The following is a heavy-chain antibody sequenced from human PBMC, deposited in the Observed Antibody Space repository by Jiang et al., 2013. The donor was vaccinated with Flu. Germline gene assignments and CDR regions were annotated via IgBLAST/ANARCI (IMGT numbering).Heavy chain of an antibody. V-gene: IGHV3-53*01. CDR1: GFTVSSNY. CDR3: ARERTEAAPFDY. D-gene: IGHD6-25*01. J-gene: IGHJ4*02. CDR2: IYSGGST. Sequence: RLSCAASGFTVSSNYMSWVRQXPGKGLEWVSVIYSGGSTYYADSVKGRFTISRDNSKNTLYLQMNSLRAEDTAVYYCARERTEAAPFDYWGQGTLVTVSS.